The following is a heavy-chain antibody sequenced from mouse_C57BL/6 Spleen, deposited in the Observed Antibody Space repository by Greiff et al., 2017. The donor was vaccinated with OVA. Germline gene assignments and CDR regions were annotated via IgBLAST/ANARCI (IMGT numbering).Heavy chain of an antibody. CDR2: IDPETGGT. J-gene: IGHJ2*01. CDR1: GYTFTDYE. D-gene: IGHD1-1*01. V-gene: IGHV1-15*01. CDR3: THYYGSSSHYFDY. Sequence: VKLQESGAELVRPGASVTLSCKASGYTFTDYEMHWVKQTPVHGLEWIGAIDPETGGTAYNQKFKGKAILTADKSSSTAYMELRSLTSEDSAVYYCTHYYGSSSHYFDYWGQGTTLTVSS.